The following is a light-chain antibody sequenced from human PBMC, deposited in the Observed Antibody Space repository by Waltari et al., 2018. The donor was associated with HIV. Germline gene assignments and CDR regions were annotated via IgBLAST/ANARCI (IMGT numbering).Light chain of an antibody. Sequence: QSALTQPASVSGSPGQSITISCTVTSSDLVGHNYVSWYQQRPGKAPKLMISDVSHRPSGVSNRFSGSKSGNTASLTISGLQAEDEADYYCSLYTSSSTLGVFGSGTKVTVL. V-gene: IGLV2-14*03. CDR3: SLYTSSSTLGV. CDR1: SSDLVGHNY. J-gene: IGLJ1*01. CDR2: DVS.